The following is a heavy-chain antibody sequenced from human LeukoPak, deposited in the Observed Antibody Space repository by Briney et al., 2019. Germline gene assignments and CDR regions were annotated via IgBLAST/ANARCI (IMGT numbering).Heavy chain of an antibody. J-gene: IGHJ5*02. CDR1: GGSFSGYY. Sequence: PSETLSLTCAVYGGSFSGYYWSWIRQPPGKGLEWIGEINHSGSTNYNPSLKSRVTISVGTSKNQFSLKLSSVTAADTAVYYCAREIRICSGGSCYSDSRFDPWGQGTLVTVSS. CDR3: AREIRICSGGSCYSDSRFDP. V-gene: IGHV4-34*01. CDR2: INHSGST. D-gene: IGHD2-15*01.